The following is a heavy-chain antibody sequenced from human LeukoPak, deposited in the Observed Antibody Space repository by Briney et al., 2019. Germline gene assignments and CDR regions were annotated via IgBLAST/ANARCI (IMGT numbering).Heavy chain of an antibody. CDR1: GGSISSYY. J-gene: IGHJ3*02. Sequence: PSETLSLTCTVSGGSISSYYWSWIRQPPGKGLEWIGYIYYSGSTNYNPSLKSRVTISVDTSKNQFSLKLSSVTAADTAVFYCARDRFVYYYDSSANGGGAFDIWGQGTMVTVSS. CDR2: IYYSGST. D-gene: IGHD3-22*01. V-gene: IGHV4-59*01. CDR3: ARDRFVYYYDSSANGGGAFDI.